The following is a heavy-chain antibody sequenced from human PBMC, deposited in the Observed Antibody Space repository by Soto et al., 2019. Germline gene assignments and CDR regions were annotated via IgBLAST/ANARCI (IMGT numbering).Heavy chain of an antibody. J-gene: IGHJ4*02. CDR2: ISGSGDNT. Sequence: EVQLLESGGGLVQPGGSLRLSCAASGLTFSSYAISWVRQAPGKGLEWVSTISGSGDNTYYADSVKGRFTISRDNSKNTLYLQVNSLRAEDTAVYYCATGRGNWGRFDYCGQGTLVTVSS. CDR1: GLTFSSYA. V-gene: IGHV3-23*01. CDR3: ATGRGNWGRFDY. D-gene: IGHD7-27*01.